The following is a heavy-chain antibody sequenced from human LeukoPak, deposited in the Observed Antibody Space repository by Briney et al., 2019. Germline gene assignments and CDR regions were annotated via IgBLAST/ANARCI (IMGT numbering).Heavy chain of an antibody. CDR2: INPSGGST. J-gene: IGHJ4*02. CDR3: ARVHGYCSSTSCFNHPTLNYFDY. Sequence: ASVKVPCKASGYTFTSYYMHWVRQAPGQGLEWMGIINPSGGSTSYAQKFQGRVTMTRDTSTSTVYMELSSLRSEDTAVYYCARVHGYCSSTSCFNHPTLNYFDYWGQGTLVTVSS. V-gene: IGHV1-46*01. CDR1: GYTFTSYY. D-gene: IGHD2-2*01.